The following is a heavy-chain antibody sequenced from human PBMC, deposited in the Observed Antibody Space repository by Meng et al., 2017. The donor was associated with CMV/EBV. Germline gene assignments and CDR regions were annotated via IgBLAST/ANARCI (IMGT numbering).Heavy chain of an antibody. CDR1: GFTLSTSW. V-gene: IGHV3-74*01. J-gene: IGHJ3*02. D-gene: IGHD2-15*01. CDR2: IDSDGSVS. CDR3: ASARGVVRYAFDI. Sequence: GESLKISCAASGFTLSTSWMHWVRQAPGKGLVWVARIDSDGSVSTYADSVKGRFTISRDNAKNTLYLQMNSLRAEDTAVYYCASARGVVRYAFDIWGQGTVVTVSS.